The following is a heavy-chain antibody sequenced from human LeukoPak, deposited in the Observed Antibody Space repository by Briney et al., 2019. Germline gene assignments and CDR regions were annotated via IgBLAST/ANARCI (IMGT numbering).Heavy chain of an antibody. CDR1: GYTFRSFG. J-gene: IGHJ4*02. V-gene: IGHV1-2*02. CDR3: ARGGEVAAADY. CDR2: INPNSGGT. Sequence: ASVKVSCKASGYTFRSFGISWVRQAPGQGLEWMGWINPNSGGTNYAQKFQGRVTMTRDTSISTAYMELSRLRSDDTAVYYCARGGEVAAADYWGQGTLVTVSS. D-gene: IGHD6-13*01.